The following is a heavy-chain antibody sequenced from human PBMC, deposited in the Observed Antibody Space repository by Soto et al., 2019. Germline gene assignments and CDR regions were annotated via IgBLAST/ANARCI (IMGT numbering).Heavy chain of an antibody. V-gene: IGHV3-48*01. CDR1: GFTFSSYS. Sequence: EVQLVESGGGLVQPGGSLRLSCAASGFTFSSYSMNWVRQAPGKGLEWVSYISSSSSTIYYADSVKGRFTIPRDNAKNSLYLQMNSLRAEDTAVYYCASQSSEWLLFASWGQGTLVTVSS. CDR2: ISSSSSTI. J-gene: IGHJ4*02. D-gene: IGHD5-12*01. CDR3: ASQSSEWLLFAS.